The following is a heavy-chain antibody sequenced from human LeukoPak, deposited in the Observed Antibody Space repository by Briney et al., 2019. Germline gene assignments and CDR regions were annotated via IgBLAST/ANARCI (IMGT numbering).Heavy chain of an antibody. Sequence: SVKVSCKASGFTFTSSAVQWVRQARGQRLEWIGWIVVGSGNTNYAQKFQERVTITRDMSTSTAYMELSSLRSEDTAVYYCAAPRDTAMDYYMDVWGKGTTVTVSS. V-gene: IGHV1-58*01. J-gene: IGHJ6*03. D-gene: IGHD5-18*01. CDR2: IVVGSGNT. CDR1: GFTFTSSA. CDR3: AAPRDTAMDYYMDV.